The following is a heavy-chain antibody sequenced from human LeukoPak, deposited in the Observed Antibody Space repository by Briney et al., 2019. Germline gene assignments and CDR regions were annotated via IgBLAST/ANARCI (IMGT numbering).Heavy chain of an antibody. J-gene: IGHJ4*02. Sequence: SETLSLTCTVSGGSISNYYWSWIRQSPGKGLEWIGHINYTGTTNHNPSLKSRVTISVDTSKNQFSLQLTSVTAADTAVYYCARGAMANSYYFDYWGQGTLVTVSS. CDR3: ARGAMANSYYFDY. V-gene: IGHV4-59*08. D-gene: IGHD6-6*01. CDR1: GGSISNYY. CDR2: INYTGTT.